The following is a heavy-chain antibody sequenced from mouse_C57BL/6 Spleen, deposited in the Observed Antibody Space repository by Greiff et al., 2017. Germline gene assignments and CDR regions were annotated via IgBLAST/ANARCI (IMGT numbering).Heavy chain of an antibody. CDR3: ARRSESSSDGYLDF. CDR1: GYTFTSYW. CDR2: IFPGSGST. D-gene: IGHD1-3*01. V-gene: IGHV1-55*01. J-gene: IGHJ1*03. Sequence: QVQLQQSGAELVKPGASVKMSCKASGYTFTSYWITWVKQRPGQGLEWIGDIFPGSGSTNYNEKFKCKATLTVDTSSSTAYMQLSSLTSEGSAVYYCARRSESSSDGYLDFWGKGTTVTVSS.